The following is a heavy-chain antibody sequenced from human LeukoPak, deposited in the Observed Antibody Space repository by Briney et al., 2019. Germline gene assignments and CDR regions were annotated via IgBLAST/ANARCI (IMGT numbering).Heavy chain of an antibody. Sequence: PGRSLRLSCAASGFTFSDYYMSWIRQAPGKGLEWVSYISSSGSTIYYADSVKGRFTISRDNAKNSLYLQMNSLRAEDTAVYYSAISCRGGTCNLPKFEPWGQGTLVNVSS. CDR2: ISSSGSTI. D-gene: IGHD2-15*01. CDR3: AISCRGGTCNLPKFEP. CDR1: GFTFSDYY. J-gene: IGHJ5*02. V-gene: IGHV3-11*04.